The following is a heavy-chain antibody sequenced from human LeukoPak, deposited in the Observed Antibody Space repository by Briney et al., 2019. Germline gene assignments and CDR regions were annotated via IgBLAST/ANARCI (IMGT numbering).Heavy chain of an antibody. Sequence: ASVKVSCKASGYTFTSYGISWVRQAPGQGLEWMGWISAYNGNTNYAQKLQGRVTMTTDTSTSTAYMELRSLRSDDTAVYYCSLGYCSSTSCYAFDYWGQGTLVTVSS. CDR3: SLGYCSSTSCYAFDY. D-gene: IGHD2-2*01. CDR1: GYTFTSYG. CDR2: ISAYNGNT. J-gene: IGHJ4*02. V-gene: IGHV1-18*01.